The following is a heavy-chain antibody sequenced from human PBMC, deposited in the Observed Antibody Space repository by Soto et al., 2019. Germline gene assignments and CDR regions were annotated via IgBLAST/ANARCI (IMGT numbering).Heavy chain of an antibody. CDR2: ISGSGGST. J-gene: IGHJ5*02. V-gene: IGHV3-23*01. CDR1: GFTFSSYA. CDR3: AKSGDYVWGSYRYNWFDP. Sequence: GGSLRLSCAASGFTFSSYAMSWVRQAPGKGLEWVSAISGSGGSTYYADSGKGRFTISGDTSKNTLYLQMNSLRAEDTAVYYCAKSGDYVWGSYRYNWFDPWGQGTLVTVSS. D-gene: IGHD3-16*02.